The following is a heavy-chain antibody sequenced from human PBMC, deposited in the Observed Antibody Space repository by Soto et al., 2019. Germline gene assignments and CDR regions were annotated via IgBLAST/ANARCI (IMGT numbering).Heavy chain of an antibody. CDR2: LSKNGDYM. CDR3: ARGGIAVALNTDAFDI. D-gene: IGHD6-19*01. CDR1: GFAFDSYT. Sequence: GGSLRLSCVASGFAFDSYTMVWVRQAPEKGLEWVAALSKNGDYMTCADSVKGRFTISRDNAKNSLYLQMNSLRAEDTAVYYCARGGIAVALNTDAFDIWGQGTMVTVSS. J-gene: IGHJ3*02. V-gene: IGHV3-21*01.